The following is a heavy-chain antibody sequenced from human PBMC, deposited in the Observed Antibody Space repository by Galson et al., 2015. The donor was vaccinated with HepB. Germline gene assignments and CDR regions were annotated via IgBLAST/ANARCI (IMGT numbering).Heavy chain of an antibody. CDR3: ARESEADWNDRPPYYYYGMDV. CDR2: IYSGGST. CDR1: GFTVSSNY. Sequence: SLRLSCAASGFTVSSNYMSWVRQAPGKGLEWVSVIYSGGSTYYADSVKGRFTISRDNSKNTLYLQMNNLRAEDTAVYYCARESEADWNDRPPYYYYGMDVWCQGTTVTVSS. D-gene: IGHD1-1*01. V-gene: IGHV3-66*01. J-gene: IGHJ6*02.